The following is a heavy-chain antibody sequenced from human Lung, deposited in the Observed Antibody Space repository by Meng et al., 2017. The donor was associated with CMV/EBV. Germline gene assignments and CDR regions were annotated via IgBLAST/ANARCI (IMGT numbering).Heavy chain of an antibody. Sequence: SCTVTGGSISSDDRYWSWIRQTPGKGLEWIGYIYYSGSTYYIPSLKSRVIMSVDTSKNHFSLNLTSVTAADTAVYYCSRWCFVHYNMDVWGQGTAVTVSS. V-gene: IGHV4-30-4*01. CDR1: GGSISSDDRY. J-gene: IGHJ6*02. CDR2: IYYSGST. D-gene: IGHD2-8*01. CDR3: SRWCFVHYNMDV.